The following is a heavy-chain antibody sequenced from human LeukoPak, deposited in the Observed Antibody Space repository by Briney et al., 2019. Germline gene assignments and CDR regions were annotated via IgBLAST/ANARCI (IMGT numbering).Heavy chain of an antibody. CDR3: ARVLGGLDYYYYYMDV. Sequence: ASVKVSCKASGYSFTGFYMHWVRQAPGQGLEWMGWINPNSGGTNYAQKFQGRVTMTRDTSISTAYMELSRLRSDDTAVYYCARVLGGLDYYYYYMDVWGKGTTVTVSS. CDR2: INPNSGGT. D-gene: IGHD6-25*01. CDR1: GYSFTGFY. J-gene: IGHJ6*03. V-gene: IGHV1-2*02.